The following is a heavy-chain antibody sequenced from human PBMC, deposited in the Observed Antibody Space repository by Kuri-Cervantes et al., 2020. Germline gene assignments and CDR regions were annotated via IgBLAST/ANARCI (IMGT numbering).Heavy chain of an antibody. CDR3: ARCDDLLTGNEYYFDY. CDR1: GGSISSGDYY. D-gene: IGHD3-9*01. J-gene: IGHJ4*02. Sequence: SETLSLTCTVSGGSISSGDYYWSWIRQPPGKGLEWIGYIYYSGSTYYNPSLKSRVTISVDKSQNQFSLKMTSVTAADTAVYYCARCDDLLTGNEYYFDYWGQGTLVTVSS. V-gene: IGHV4-30-4*01. CDR2: IYYSGST.